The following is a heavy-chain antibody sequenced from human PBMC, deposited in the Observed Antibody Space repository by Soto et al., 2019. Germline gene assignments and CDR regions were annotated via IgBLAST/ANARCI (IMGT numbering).Heavy chain of an antibody. D-gene: IGHD6-13*01. CDR1: GFSLSTSGMR. CDR3: ARRTVAAGNRWFDP. J-gene: IGHJ5*02. V-gene: IGHV2-70*04. CDR2: IDWDDDK. Sequence: SGPTLVNPTQTLTLTCTFSGFSLSTSGMRVSWIRQPPGKALEWLARIDWDDDKLYSTSLKTRLTISKDTSKNQVVLTMTNMDPVDTATYYCARRTVAAGNRWFDPSGQGTLVTVSS.